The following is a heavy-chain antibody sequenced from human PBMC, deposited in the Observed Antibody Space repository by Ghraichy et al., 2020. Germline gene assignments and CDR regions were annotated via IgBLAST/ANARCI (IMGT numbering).Heavy chain of an antibody. Sequence: SETLSLTCTVSGGSISSSSYYWGWIRQPPGKGLEWIGSIYYSGSTYYNPSLKSRVTISVDTSKNQFSLKLSSVTAADTAVYYCARQTGDPYYFDYWGQGTLVTVSS. CDR2: IYYSGST. CDR1: GGSISSSSYY. CDR3: ARQTGDPYYFDY. J-gene: IGHJ4*02. D-gene: IGHD7-27*01. V-gene: IGHV4-39*01.